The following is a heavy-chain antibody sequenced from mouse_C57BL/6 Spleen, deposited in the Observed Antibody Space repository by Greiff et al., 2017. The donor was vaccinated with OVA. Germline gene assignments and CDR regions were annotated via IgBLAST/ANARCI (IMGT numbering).Heavy chain of an antibody. Sequence: QVHVKQSGAELVKPGASVKISCKASGYAFSSYWMNWVKQRPGKGLEWIGQIYPGDGDTNYNGKFKGKATLTADKSSSTAYMQLSSLTSEDSAVYFCAREGVVATPFAYWGQGTLVTVSA. V-gene: IGHV1-80*01. CDR3: AREGVVATPFAY. CDR2: IYPGDGDT. J-gene: IGHJ3*01. D-gene: IGHD1-1*01. CDR1: GYAFSSYW.